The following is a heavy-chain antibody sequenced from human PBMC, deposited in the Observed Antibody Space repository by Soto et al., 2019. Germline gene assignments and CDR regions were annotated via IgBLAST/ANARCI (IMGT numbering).Heavy chain of an antibody. CDR2: VTSSPSSM. V-gene: IGHV3-21*01. CDR1: GFTFSGFS. J-gene: IGHJ4*02. Sequence: LRLSCAASGFTFSGFSMNWVRQAPGKGLEWVSSVTSSPSSMFYADSVKGRFTISRDDAKDSLFLQMNSLRADDTAVYYCAREADFASSGYVLDYWGLGTLVTVPQ. CDR3: AREADFASSGYVLDY. D-gene: IGHD3-22*01.